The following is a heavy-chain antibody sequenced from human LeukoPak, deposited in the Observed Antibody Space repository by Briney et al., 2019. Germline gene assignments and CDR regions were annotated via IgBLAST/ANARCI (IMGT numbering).Heavy chain of an antibody. CDR2: INPNSGGT. V-gene: IGHV1-2*02. J-gene: IGHJ4*02. D-gene: IGHD1-26*01. CDR3: ARFRATTEPHFDY. Sequence: GASVKLSCKASGYTFTGYYMHWGRQAPGQGLELMGWINPNSGGTNYAQKFQGRVSMTRDTSISTAYMELSRLRSDDTAVYYCARFRATTEPHFDYWGQGTLVTVSS. CDR1: GYTFTGYY.